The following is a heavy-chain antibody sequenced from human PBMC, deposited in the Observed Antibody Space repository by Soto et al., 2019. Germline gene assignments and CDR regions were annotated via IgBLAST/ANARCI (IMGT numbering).Heavy chain of an antibody. Sequence: QVQLVQSGAEVKKPGSSVKVSCKASGGTFSPYTINWVRQAPGQGLEWMGRIIPFHGVTNYAQKFQARVTITADKSTSTAYMEXXGXRFEDTAMYYCTRDWEITVSTWSFGGFWGRGTLVTVSS. J-gene: IGHJ4*02. CDR3: TRDWEITVSTWSFGGF. V-gene: IGHV1-69*08. CDR1: GGTFSPYT. CDR2: IIPFHGVT. D-gene: IGHD3-10*01.